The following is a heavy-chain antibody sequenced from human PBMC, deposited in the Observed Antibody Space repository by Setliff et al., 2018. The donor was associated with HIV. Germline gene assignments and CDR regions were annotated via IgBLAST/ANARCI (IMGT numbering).Heavy chain of an antibody. CDR1: GYTFTGYY. V-gene: IGHV1-2*02. D-gene: IGHD4-4*01. J-gene: IGHJ6*02. CDR3: ARDDEMGTVTEHYYYGMGV. CDR2: INPNNGGT. Sequence: ASVKVSCKASGYTFTGYYVHWVRQAPGQGLEWMGWINPNNGGTNYAQKFQGRVTMTRDTSISTGYMELNRLRSDDTAVYYCARDDEMGTVTEHYYYGMGVWGQGTTVTVSS.